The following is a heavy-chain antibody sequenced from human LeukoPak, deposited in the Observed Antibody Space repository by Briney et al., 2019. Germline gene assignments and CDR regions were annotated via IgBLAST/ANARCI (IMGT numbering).Heavy chain of an antibody. CDR3: AREYQLLGTVYNYFDP. CDR2: MNPNSGNT. Sequence: ASVKVSCKASGYTFTSYDINWVRQATGQGLEWMGWMNPNSGNTGYARKFQGRVTMTRNTSISTAYMELTSLRSEDTAAYYCAREYQLLGTVYNYFDPWGQGTLVTVSS. V-gene: IGHV1-8*01. J-gene: IGHJ5*02. D-gene: IGHD2-2*01. CDR1: GYTFTSYD.